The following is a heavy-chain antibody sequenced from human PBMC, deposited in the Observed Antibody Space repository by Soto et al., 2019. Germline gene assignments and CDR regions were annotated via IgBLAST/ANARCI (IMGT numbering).Heavy chain of an antibody. V-gene: IGHV4-31*03. CDR2: IYYSGST. J-gene: IGHJ6*02. D-gene: IGHD3-3*01. CDR1: GGSISSGGYY. Sequence: NPSETLSLTCTVSGGSISSGGYYWSWIRQHPGKGLEWIGYIYYSGSTYYNPSLKGRVTISVDTSKNQFSLKLSSVTAADTAVYYCAREIRYYDFWSGMDVWGQGTTVTVSS. CDR3: AREIRYYDFWSGMDV.